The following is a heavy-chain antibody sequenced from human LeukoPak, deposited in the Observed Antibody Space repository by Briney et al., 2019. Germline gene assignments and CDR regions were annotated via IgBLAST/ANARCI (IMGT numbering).Heavy chain of an antibody. CDR3: ARDQIYNWNYGGLDH. V-gene: IGHV3-66*01. CDR2: IYSGGST. Sequence: PGGSLRLSCAASGFTVSSNYMSWVRQAPGKGLEWVSVIYSGGSTYYADSVKGRFTISRDNSKNTLYLQMNSLRAEDTAVYYCARDQIYNWNYGGLDHWGQGTLVTVSS. J-gene: IGHJ4*02. CDR1: GFTVSSNY. D-gene: IGHD1-7*01.